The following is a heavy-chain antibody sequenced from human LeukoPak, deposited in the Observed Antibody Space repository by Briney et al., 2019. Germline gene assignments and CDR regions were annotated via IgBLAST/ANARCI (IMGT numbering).Heavy chain of an antibody. CDR2: IYYSGST. V-gene: IGHV4-39*02. J-gene: IGHJ5*02. CDR3: ARYSYGGEDWFDP. Sequence: SETLSLTRTVSGRSVRISNYFWGWIRQPPGKGLEWIGSIYYSGSTSYNPSLKSRVTISVDTSKNYFSLKLSSVTAADTAVYYGARYSYGGEDWFDPWGQGTLVTVPS. D-gene: IGHD5-18*01. CDR1: GRSVRISNYF.